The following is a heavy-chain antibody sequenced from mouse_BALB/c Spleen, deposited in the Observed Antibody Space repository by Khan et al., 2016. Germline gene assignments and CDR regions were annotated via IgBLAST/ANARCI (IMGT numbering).Heavy chain of an antibody. CDR3: ARGYYGSSSFPY. Sequence: VQLKQSGAELVKPGASVKVSCTASGCNIKDTYMHWVKQRPEQGLEWIGRIDPANGDTKFDPKFQDKATITADTSSNTAYIQLSSLTSEDTAVYYCARGYYGSSSFPYWGQGTLVTVSA. J-gene: IGHJ3*01. V-gene: IGHV14-3*02. CDR2: IDPANGDT. CDR1: GCNIKDTY. D-gene: IGHD1-1*01.